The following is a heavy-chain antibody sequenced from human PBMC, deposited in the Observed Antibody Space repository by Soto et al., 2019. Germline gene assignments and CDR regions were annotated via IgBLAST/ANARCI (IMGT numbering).Heavy chain of an antibody. CDR1: GFSLSTSAMG. D-gene: IGHD4-17*01. J-gene: IGHJ4*02. Sequence: QITLKESGPTLVRPTQTLTLTCTFSGFSLSTSAMGVGWIRQPPGRALEWLALIYWDDDKRYSPSLNSRLTITKDTSKNQVVLTMSNMDPVDTATYYCAHAGAVTFDYWGQGTLVTVSS. CDR2: IYWDDDK. V-gene: IGHV2-5*02. CDR3: AHAGAVTFDY.